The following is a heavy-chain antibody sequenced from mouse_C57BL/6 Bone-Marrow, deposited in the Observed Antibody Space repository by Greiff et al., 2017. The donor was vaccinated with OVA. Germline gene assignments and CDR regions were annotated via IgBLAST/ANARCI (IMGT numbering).Heavy chain of an antibody. Sequence: VKLQESGAELARPGASVKLSCKASGYTFTSYGISWVKQRTGQGLEWIGEIYPRSGNTYYNEKFKGKATLTADKSSSTAYMELRSLTSEDSAGYFCARYDSNYYFDYWGQGTTLTVSS. CDR2: IYPRSGNT. V-gene: IGHV1-81*01. D-gene: IGHD2-5*01. CDR1: GYTFTSYG. J-gene: IGHJ2*01. CDR3: ARYDSNYYFDY.